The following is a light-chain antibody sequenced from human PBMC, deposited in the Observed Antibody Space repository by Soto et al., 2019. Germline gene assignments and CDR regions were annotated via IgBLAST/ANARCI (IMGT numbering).Light chain of an antibody. J-gene: IGKJ4*01. Sequence: DIVMTQSPDSLAVSLGERATVNCKSSQSISHSSNNNNYLAWYQHKPGQPPKLLITWASTRASGVPDRFSGSGSGTDFTLAISSLRAEDVAVYFCQQYYTSPLTFGGGTKVEIK. CDR1: QSISHSSNNNNY. V-gene: IGKV4-1*01. CDR3: QQYYTSPLT. CDR2: WAS.